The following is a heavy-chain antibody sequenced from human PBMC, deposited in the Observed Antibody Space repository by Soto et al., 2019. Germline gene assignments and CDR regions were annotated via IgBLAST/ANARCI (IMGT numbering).Heavy chain of an antibody. CDR1: GFSLSTSGVG. D-gene: IGHD3-22*01. J-gene: IGHJ4*02. CDR3: AHKSYYDSSGYYETPFDY. CDR2: IYWDDDK. V-gene: IGHV2-5*02. Sequence: QITLKESGPTLVKPTQTLTLTCTFSGFSLSTSGVGVGWIRQPPGKALEWLALIYWDDDKRYSPSLKSRLTITKDTSKNQVVLTLTNMDPVDTATYYCAHKSYYDSSGYYETPFDYWGQGTLVTVSS.